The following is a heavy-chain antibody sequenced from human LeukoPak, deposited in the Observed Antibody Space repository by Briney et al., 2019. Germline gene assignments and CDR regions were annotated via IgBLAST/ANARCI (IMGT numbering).Heavy chain of an antibody. D-gene: IGHD6-13*01. CDR1: GFTVSSNY. CDR2: IYSGGST. CDR3: ARGYSGYSRTLGFDY. Sequence: PGGSLRLSCAASGFTVSSNYMSWVRQAPGKGLEWVSVIYSGGSTYYADSVKGRFTISRDNSKNTLYLQMNSLRAEDTAVYYCARGYSGYSRTLGFDYWGQGTLVTVSS. V-gene: IGHV3-66*01. J-gene: IGHJ4*02.